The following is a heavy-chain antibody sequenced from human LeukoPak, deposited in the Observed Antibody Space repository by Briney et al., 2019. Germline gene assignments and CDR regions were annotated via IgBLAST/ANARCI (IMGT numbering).Heavy chain of an antibody. J-gene: IGHJ4*02. CDR3: ARSPSTYYDYVWGSYRYTFDY. V-gene: IGHV1-2*06. D-gene: IGHD3-16*02. CDR1: GYTFTGYY. Sequence: ASVKVSCKASGYTFTGYYMHWVRQAPGQGLEWMGRINPNSGGTNYAQKLQGRVTMTTDTSTSTAYMELRSLRSDDTAVYYCARSPSTYYDYVWGSYRYTFDYWGQGTLVTVSS. CDR2: INPNSGGT.